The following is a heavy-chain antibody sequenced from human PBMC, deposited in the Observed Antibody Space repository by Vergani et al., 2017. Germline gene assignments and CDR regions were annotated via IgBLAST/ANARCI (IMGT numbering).Heavy chain of an antibody. V-gene: IGHV3-74*01. CDR3: AKDLGGCNSISCSYYMDV. CDR2: INSDGDST. CDR1: GGSITYGAFY. J-gene: IGHJ6*03. Sequence: LQLQESGPGLVKPSETLSLTCTVSGGSITYGAFYWGWIRQAPGKGLMWVSRINSDGDSTSYADSVKGRFTISRDNAKNTLYLQMDSLRAEDTAVYYCAKDLGGCNSISCSYYMDVWGKGTTVTV. D-gene: IGHD2/OR15-2a*01.